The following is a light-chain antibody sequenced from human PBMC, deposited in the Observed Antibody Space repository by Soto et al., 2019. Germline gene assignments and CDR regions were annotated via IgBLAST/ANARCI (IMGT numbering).Light chain of an antibody. V-gene: IGKV1-5*01. Sequence: DIQMTQSPSTLSASVGDRVTITCRASQSVSSWLAWYHQKPGRAPKLLIYDASDLQSGVPSRFSGSGSGTEFTLTIRSLQPDDFATYYCQQYNTYPWTFGQGTKVELK. CDR2: DAS. CDR3: QQYNTYPWT. CDR1: QSVSSW. J-gene: IGKJ1*01.